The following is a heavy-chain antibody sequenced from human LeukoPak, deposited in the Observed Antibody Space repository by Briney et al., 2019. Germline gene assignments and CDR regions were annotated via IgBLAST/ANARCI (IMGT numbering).Heavy chain of an antibody. CDR2: IIPILGIA. J-gene: IGHJ4*02. CDR1: GGTFSSYT. V-gene: IGHV1-69*02. Sequence: SVKVSCKASGGTFSSYTISWVRQAPGQGLEWMGRIIPILGIANYAQKFQGRVTITADKYTSTAYMELSSLRSEDTAVYYCASTTVVTPGTLDYWGQGTLVTVSS. CDR3: ASTTVVTPGTLDY. D-gene: IGHD4-23*01.